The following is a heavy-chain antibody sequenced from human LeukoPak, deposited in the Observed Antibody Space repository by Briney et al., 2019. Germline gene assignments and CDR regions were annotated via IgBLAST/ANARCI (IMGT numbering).Heavy chain of an antibody. V-gene: IGHV1-69*02. CDR2: IIPILGIA. D-gene: IGHD2-2*01. CDR1: GGTFSSYT. Sequence: ASVKVSCKASGGTFSSYTISWVRQAPGQGLEWMGRIIPILGIANYAQKFQGRVTMTRDTSISTAYMELSRLRSDDTAVYYCARLDIVVVPAAVGHDAFDIWGQGTMVTVSS. CDR3: ARLDIVVVPAAVGHDAFDI. J-gene: IGHJ3*02.